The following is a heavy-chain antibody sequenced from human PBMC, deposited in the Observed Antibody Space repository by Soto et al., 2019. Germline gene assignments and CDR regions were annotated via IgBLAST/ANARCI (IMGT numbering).Heavy chain of an antibody. CDR2: ITPYNGNR. J-gene: IGHJ4*02. CDR1: GYDFNNYG. D-gene: IGHD2-21*01. V-gene: IGHV1-18*01. Sequence: QVLLVQSGAEVKKPGASVKVSCKASGYDFNNYGFNWLRQSPRLGLEWLGWITPYNGNRNYAQKFQGRVTMTTDASTNTGYMELRSLSSDHTAIYYCARAFATSLRWPHDDFWGQGTLVTVSS. CDR3: ARAFATSLRWPHDDF.